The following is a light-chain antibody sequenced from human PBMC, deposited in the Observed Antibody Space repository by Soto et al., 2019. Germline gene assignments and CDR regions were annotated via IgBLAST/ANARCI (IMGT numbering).Light chain of an antibody. CDR2: ESG. CDR3: CSFARGTTLV. Sequence: QSALTQPASVSGSPGQSITISCTGSSSDVGSYNLVSWYQQHPGKAPKLMVYESGKRPSGVSDRFFGSKSGNTASLTISGLQAEDEADYYCCSFARGTTLVFGGGTKHRP. V-gene: IGLV2-23*01. CDR1: SSDVGSYNL. J-gene: IGLJ3*02.